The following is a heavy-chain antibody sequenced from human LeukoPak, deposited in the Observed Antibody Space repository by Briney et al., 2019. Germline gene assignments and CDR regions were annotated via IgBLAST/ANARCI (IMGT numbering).Heavy chain of an antibody. Sequence: GGSLRLSCAASGFTFSSYWMSWVRQAPGKGLEWVANIKQDGSEKYYVDSVKGRFTISRDNSKNTLYLQMNSLRAEDTAVYYCARLRPMYYDILTGPPAFDIWGQGTMVTVSS. J-gene: IGHJ3*02. D-gene: IGHD3-9*01. CDR2: IKQDGSEK. CDR1: GFTFSSYW. CDR3: ARLRPMYYDILTGPPAFDI. V-gene: IGHV3-7*01.